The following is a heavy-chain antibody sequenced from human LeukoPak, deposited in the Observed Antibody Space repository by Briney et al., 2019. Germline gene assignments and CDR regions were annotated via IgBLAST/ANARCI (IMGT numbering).Heavy chain of an antibody. CDR2: ISAYNGNT. D-gene: IGHD6-13*01. J-gene: IGHJ6*03. V-gene: IGHV1-18*01. CDR3: ARAALGSSSWYEYYYYMDV. Sequence: ASVKVSCKASGYTFTSYGISWVRQAPGQGLEWMGWISAYNGNTNYAQKLQGRVTMTTDTSTSTAYMELRSLRSDDTAVYYCARAALGSSSWYEYYYYMDVGGKGTTVTVSS. CDR1: GYTFTSYG.